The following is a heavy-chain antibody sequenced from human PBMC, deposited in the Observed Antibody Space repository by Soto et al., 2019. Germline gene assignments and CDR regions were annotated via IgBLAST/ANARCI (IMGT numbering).Heavy chain of an antibody. V-gene: IGHV4-34*01. CDR3: ARSRGITMVRGVPPDY. D-gene: IGHD3-10*01. CDR2: INYSGST. Sequence: QVQLQQWGAGLLKPSETLSLTCAVYGGSFSGYYWSWIRQTPGKGLEWIGEINYSGSTNYNPSLKSRVTISVDTSKNQFSLKLSSVTDADTAVYYCARSRGITMVRGVPPDYWGQGTLVTVSS. CDR1: GGSFSGYY. J-gene: IGHJ4*02.